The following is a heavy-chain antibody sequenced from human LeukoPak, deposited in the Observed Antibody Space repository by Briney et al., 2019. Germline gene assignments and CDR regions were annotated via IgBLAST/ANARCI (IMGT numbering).Heavy chain of an antibody. Sequence: PGGSLRLSCAASGFTFSSYSMNWVRQAPGKGLEWVSSISRSSSYINYADAVKGRFTISRDKAKNSLYLQMNSLRAEQMSLYYGASPPDYGWFYFDYWGQGSLVTVS. D-gene: IGHD4-17*01. V-gene: IGHV3-21*01. J-gene: IGHJ4*02. CDR2: ISRSSSYI. CDR3: ASPPDYGWFYFDY. CDR1: GFTFSSYS.